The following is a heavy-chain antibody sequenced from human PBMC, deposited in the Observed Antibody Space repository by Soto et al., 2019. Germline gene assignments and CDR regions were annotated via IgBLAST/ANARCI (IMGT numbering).Heavy chain of an antibody. CDR1: GGPISSGGYY. Sequence: SETLSLTCTVSGGPISSGGYYWSWIRQHPGKGLEWIGYIYYSGSTYYNPSLKSRVTISVDTSKNQFSLKLSSVTAADTAVYYCARARGYCTNGVCYRPWYFDLWGRGTLVTVSS. V-gene: IGHV4-31*03. J-gene: IGHJ2*01. CDR2: IYYSGST. D-gene: IGHD2-8*01. CDR3: ARARGYCTNGVCYRPWYFDL.